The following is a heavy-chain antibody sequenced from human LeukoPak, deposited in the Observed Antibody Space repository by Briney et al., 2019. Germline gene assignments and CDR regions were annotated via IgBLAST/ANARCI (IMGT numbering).Heavy chain of an antibody. CDR2: KSGSGGSS. J-gene: IGHJ4*02. CDR3: AKPLRDAGSFNYPYFDF. Sequence: AGGSLRLSCAASGFTFTNYAMNWVRQAPGKGLEWVSAKSGSGGSSSYADSVRGRFTISRDNSNNMLYLQMNSLRAEDTAVYYCAKPLRDAGSFNYPYFDFWGQGTLVTVSS. V-gene: IGHV3-23*01. D-gene: IGHD5-24*01. CDR1: GFTFTNYA.